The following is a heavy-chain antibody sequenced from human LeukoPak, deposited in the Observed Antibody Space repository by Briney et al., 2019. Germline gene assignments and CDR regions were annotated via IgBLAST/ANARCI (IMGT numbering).Heavy chain of an antibody. CDR3: ARYSPVVAATYWYLDL. D-gene: IGHD2-15*01. Sequence: SETLSLTCTVSGGSISSYYWSWIRQPPGKGLEWIGYIYYSGSTNYNPSLKSRVTISVDTSKNQFSLKLSSVTAADTAVYYCARYSPVVAATYWYLDLWGRGTPVTVSS. V-gene: IGHV4-59*01. J-gene: IGHJ2*01. CDR1: GGSISSYY. CDR2: IYYSGST.